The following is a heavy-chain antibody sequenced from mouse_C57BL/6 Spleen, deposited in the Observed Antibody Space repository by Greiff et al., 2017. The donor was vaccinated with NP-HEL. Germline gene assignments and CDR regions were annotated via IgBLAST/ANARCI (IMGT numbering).Heavy chain of an antibody. Sequence: LQESGAELVKPGASVKMSCKASGYTFTTYPIEWMKQNHGKSLEWIGNFHPYNDDTKYNEKFKGKATLTVEKSSSTVYLELSRLTSDDSAVYYCARRGYYDYEGFAYWGQGTLVTVSA. V-gene: IGHV1-47*01. D-gene: IGHD2-4*01. CDR2: FHPYNDDT. CDR3: ARRGYYDYEGFAY. CDR1: GYTFTTYP. J-gene: IGHJ3*01.